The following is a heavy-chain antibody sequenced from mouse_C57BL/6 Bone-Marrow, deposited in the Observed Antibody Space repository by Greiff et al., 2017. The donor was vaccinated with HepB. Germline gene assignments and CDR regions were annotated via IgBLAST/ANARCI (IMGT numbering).Heavy chain of an antibody. CDR3: ARGGNGCYFDY. Sequence: QVQLKESDAELVKPGASVKISCKVSGYTFTDHTIHWMKQRPEQGLEWIGYIYPRDGSTKYNEKFKGKATLTADKSSSTAYMQFSSLTSEDSAIYYCARGGNGCYFDYWGQGTTLTVSS. CDR2: IYPRDGST. J-gene: IGHJ2*01. V-gene: IGHV1-78*01. CDR1: GYTFTDHT. D-gene: IGHD2-1*01.